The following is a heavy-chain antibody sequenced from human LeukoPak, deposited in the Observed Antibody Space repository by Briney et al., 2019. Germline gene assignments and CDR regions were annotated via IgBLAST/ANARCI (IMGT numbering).Heavy chain of an antibody. D-gene: IGHD5-24*01. Sequence: GGSLRLSCRAPGFTFNDYHMSWLRQAPGKGLEWISYISISGSYINHTDSVKGRFTISRDNAKNSLYLQMTSLRAEDTAVYYCARCGTPNNYHYYGLDVWGQGTTVTVSS. CDR3: ARCGTPNNYHYYGLDV. J-gene: IGHJ6*02. CDR1: GFTFNDYH. CDR2: ISISGSYI. V-gene: IGHV3-11*03.